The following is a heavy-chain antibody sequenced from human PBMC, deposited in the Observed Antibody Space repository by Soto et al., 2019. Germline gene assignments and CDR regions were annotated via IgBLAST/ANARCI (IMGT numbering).Heavy chain of an antibody. D-gene: IGHD1-26*01. CDR1: GFTFSNAW. V-gene: IGHV3-15*07. CDR3: TTDHSVGNSGSYSSSYYYYYYGMDV. CDR2: IKSKTDGGTT. Sequence: EVQLVESGGGLVKPGGSLRLSCAASGFTFSNAWMNWVRQAPGKGLEWVGRIKSKTDGGTTDYAAPVKGRFTISRDDSKNTLYLQMNSLKTEDTAVYYCTTDHSVGNSGSYSSSYYYYYYGMDVWGQGTTVTVSS. J-gene: IGHJ6*02.